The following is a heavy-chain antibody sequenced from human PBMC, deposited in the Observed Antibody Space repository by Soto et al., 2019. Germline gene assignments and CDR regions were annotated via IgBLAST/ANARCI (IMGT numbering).Heavy chain of an antibody. V-gene: IGHV1-18*01. D-gene: IGHD5-18*01. Sequence: VXVSCKASGYTFTSYGISWVRQAPGQGLEWMGWISAYNGNTNYAQKLQGRVTMTTDTSTSTAYMELRSLRSDDTAVYYCAXDGRGXAMGFTAGAWFDPWGQGTLVTVSS. J-gene: IGHJ5*02. CDR2: ISAYNGNT. CDR1: GYTFTSYG. CDR3: AXDGRGXAMGFTAGAWFDP.